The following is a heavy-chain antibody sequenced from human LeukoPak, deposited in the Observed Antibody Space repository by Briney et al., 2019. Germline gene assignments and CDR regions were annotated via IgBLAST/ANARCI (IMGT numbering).Heavy chain of an antibody. Sequence: GGSLRLSCAASGFTFSSYWMSWVRQAPGKGLEWVANKKQDGSEKYYVDSVKGRFTISRDNAKNSLYLQMNSLRAEDTALYYCAKCNLNNCREGFDIWGQGTMVTVSS. J-gene: IGHJ3*02. V-gene: IGHV3-7*05. CDR2: KKQDGSEK. CDR3: AKCNLNNCREGFDI. D-gene: IGHD1-1*01. CDR1: GFTFSSYW.